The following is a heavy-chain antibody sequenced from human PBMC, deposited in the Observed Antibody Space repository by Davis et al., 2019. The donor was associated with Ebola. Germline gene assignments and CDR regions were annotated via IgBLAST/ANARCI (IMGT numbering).Heavy chain of an antibody. CDR2: ISHDGSNK. D-gene: IGHD3-3*01. CDR1: GFTFSSYW. Sequence: PGGSLRLSCAASGFTFSSYWMSWVRQAPGKGLEWVAVISHDGSNKYYADSVKGRFTISRDNSKNTLYLQMNSLRAEDTAVYYCARELYYDFWSGYYPVDHWGQGTLVTVSS. CDR3: ARELYYDFWSGYYPVDH. J-gene: IGHJ4*02. V-gene: IGHV3-30-3*01.